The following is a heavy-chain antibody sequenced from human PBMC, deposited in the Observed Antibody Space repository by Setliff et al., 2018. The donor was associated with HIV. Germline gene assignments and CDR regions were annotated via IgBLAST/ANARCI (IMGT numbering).Heavy chain of an antibody. CDR2: ISWNGGNI. J-gene: IGHJ4*02. Sequence: GESLKISCKGSGYSFPTYWIGWVRQMPGKGLEWVSGISWNGGNIGYADSVRGRFTISRDNSKNTLYLQMDSLRAEDTAVYYCTLGLYYYDTSGPRVFDYWGQGSLVTVS. CDR1: GYSFPTYW. CDR3: TLGLYYYDTSGPRVFDY. D-gene: IGHD3-22*01. V-gene: IGHV3-23*01.